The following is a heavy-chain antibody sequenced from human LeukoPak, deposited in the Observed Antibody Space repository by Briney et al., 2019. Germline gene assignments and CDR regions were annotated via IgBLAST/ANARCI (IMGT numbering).Heavy chain of an antibody. V-gene: IGHV1-3*01. CDR1: GYTFTGYA. D-gene: IGHD5-24*01. J-gene: IGHJ5*02. CDR2: INAGNGNT. Sequence: ASVKVSCKASGYTFTGYAIQWVRQAPGQRLEWMGWINAGNGNTKYSQKFQGRVTITRDTSANTVYMELSSLRSEDTAVYYCARAWLGLTGDGYTADNWFDPWGQGTLVTVSS. CDR3: ARAWLGLTGDGYTADNWFDP.